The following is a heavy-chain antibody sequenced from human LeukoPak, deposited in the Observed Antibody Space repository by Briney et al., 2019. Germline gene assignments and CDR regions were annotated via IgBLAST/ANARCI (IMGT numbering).Heavy chain of an antibody. Sequence: GGSLRLSCAASGFTFSSYWMHWVRQAPGKGLVWVSRINSDGSSTSYADSVKGRFTISRDNAKNTLYLQMSSLRAEDAAVYYCARAPYYDSSGPLVWGQGTLVTVSS. J-gene: IGHJ4*02. V-gene: IGHV3-74*01. CDR3: ARAPYYDSSGPLV. D-gene: IGHD3-22*01. CDR2: INSDGSST. CDR1: GFTFSSYW.